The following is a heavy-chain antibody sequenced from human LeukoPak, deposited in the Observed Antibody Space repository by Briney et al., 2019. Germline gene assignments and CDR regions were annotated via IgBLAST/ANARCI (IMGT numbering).Heavy chain of an antibody. CDR1: GGSISSYY. Sequence: KPSETLSLTCTVSGGSISSYYWSWIRQPAGKGLEWIGRIYTSGSTIYNPSLKSRVTMSVDTSKNQFSLKLSSVTAADTAIYYCVTSARWSLISWGQGTLVTVSS. D-gene: IGHD5-24*01. J-gene: IGHJ5*02. CDR2: IYTSGST. CDR3: VTSARWSLIS. V-gene: IGHV4-4*07.